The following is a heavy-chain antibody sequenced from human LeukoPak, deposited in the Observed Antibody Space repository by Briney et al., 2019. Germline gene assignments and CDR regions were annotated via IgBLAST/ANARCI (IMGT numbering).Heavy chain of an antibody. V-gene: IGHV1-69*04. CDR2: IIPIFGIA. D-gene: IGHD3-10*01. J-gene: IGHJ4*02. Sequence: SVKVSCKASGGTFSSYAISWVRQAPGQGLEWMGRIIPIFGIANYAQKFQGRVTITADKSTSTAYMELSSLRSEDTAVYYCARDDFSGDERNLDYWGQGTLVTVSS. CDR3: ARDDFSGDERNLDY. CDR1: GGTFSSYA.